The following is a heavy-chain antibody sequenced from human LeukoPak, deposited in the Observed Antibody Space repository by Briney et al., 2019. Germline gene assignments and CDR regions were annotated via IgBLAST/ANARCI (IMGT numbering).Heavy chain of an antibody. CDR1: GGTFSNNA. J-gene: IGHJ4*02. V-gene: IGHV1-69*04. CDR3: VGLIPYYFDY. Sequence: SVKVSCKVSGGTFSNNAVSWVRQAPGQGLEWMGRIIPILGITDYAQKFQGRVTITADKSTSTAYMELGSLRSEDTAVYYCVGLIPYYFDYWGQGTLVTVSS. CDR2: IIPILGIT. D-gene: IGHD3-16*01.